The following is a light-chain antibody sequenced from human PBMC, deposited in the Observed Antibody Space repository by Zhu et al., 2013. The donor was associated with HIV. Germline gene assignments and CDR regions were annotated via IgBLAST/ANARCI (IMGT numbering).Light chain of an antibody. Sequence: QSALTQPASVSGSPGQSITISCTGTSSDVGGYNHVSWYQQHPGNSPKLLIYEVSNRPSGVSNRFSGSKSGNTASLTISGLQAEDEGDYYCNSFSTTRIVFGTGTQVTVL. CDR2: EVS. V-gene: IGLV2-14*01. CDR3: NSFSTTRIV. CDR1: SSDVGGYNH. J-gene: IGLJ1*01.